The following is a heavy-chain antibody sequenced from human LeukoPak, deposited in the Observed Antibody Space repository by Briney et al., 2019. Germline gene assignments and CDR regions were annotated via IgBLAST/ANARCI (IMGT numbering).Heavy chain of an antibody. Sequence: EGSLRLSCAASGFTFNSYAMIWVRQAPGKGLEWVSSISSSSSYIYYADSVKGRFTISRDNAKNSLYLQMNSLRAEDTAVYYCARAYSYGQGMDYWGQGTLVTVSS. CDR2: ISSSSSYI. J-gene: IGHJ4*02. CDR3: ARAYSYGQGMDY. CDR1: GFTFNSYA. V-gene: IGHV3-21*01. D-gene: IGHD5-18*01.